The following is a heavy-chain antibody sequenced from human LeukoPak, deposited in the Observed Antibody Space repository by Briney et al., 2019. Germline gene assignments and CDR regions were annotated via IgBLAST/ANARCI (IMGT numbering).Heavy chain of an antibody. CDR1: GFTFSSCE. CDR3: ARDGSGWPYYYYGMDV. CDR2: ISSSGSTI. Sequence: GGSLRLSCAASGFTFSSCEMNWVRQAPGKGLEWVSYISSSGSTIYYADSVKGRFTISRDNAKNSLYLQMNSLRAEDMAVYYCARDGSGWPYYYYGMDVWGQGTTVTVSS. J-gene: IGHJ6*02. V-gene: IGHV3-48*03. D-gene: IGHD6-19*01.